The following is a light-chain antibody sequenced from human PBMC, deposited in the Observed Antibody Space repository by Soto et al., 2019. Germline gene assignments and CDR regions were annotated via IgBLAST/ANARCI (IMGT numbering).Light chain of an antibody. J-gene: IGKJ3*01. V-gene: IGKV1-27*01. CDR3: QKYNSAPPFT. Sequence: DIQVTQSPSSLSASVGDRVTITCRASQGFSYYLAWYQQKPGKVPKLLIYAASTLQSGVPSRFSGSGSGTDFTLTISSLQPEDVATYYCQKYNSAPPFTLGAGTKVDIK. CDR1: QGFSYY. CDR2: AAS.